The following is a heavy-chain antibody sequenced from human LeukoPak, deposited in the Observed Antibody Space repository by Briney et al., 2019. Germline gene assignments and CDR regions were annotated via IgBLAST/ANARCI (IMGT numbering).Heavy chain of an antibody. Sequence: GASVKVSCKISGYTLTELAMHWVRLAPGKGLEWMGGFDPEDGETIYAQKFQGRVTMTEDTSTDTAYMELSSLRSEDTAVYYCATGFTNYYDSSGYYLVDYWGQGTLVTVSS. CDR3: ATGFTNYYDSSGYYLVDY. J-gene: IGHJ4*02. V-gene: IGHV1-24*01. CDR2: FDPEDGET. D-gene: IGHD3-22*01. CDR1: GYTLTELA.